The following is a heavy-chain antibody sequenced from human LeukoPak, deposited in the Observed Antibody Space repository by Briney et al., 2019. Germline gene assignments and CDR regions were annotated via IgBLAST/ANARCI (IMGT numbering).Heavy chain of an antibody. V-gene: IGHV3-30*03. CDR3: AIAAAGPFDY. CDR2: ISYDGSNI. J-gene: IGHJ4*02. CDR1: GFTFSSYG. Sequence: GRSLRLSCAASGFTFSSYGMHWVRQAPGKGLEWVAVISYDGSNIYYADSVKGRFTISRDNSKNTLYLQMNSLRAEDTAVYYCAIAAAGPFDYWGQGTLVTVSS. D-gene: IGHD6-13*01.